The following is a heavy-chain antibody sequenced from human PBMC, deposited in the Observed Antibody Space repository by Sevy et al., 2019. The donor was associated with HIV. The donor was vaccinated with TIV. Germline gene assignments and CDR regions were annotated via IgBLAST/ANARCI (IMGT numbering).Heavy chain of an antibody. CDR2: IYYSGST. J-gene: IGHJ5*02. CDR3: ARHFGVLNWFDP. D-gene: IGHD3-3*01. V-gene: IGHV4-59*08. CDR1: GGSISSYY. Sequence: SETLSLTCTVSGGSISSYYWSWIRQPPGKGLEWIGYIYYSGSTNYNPSLKSRVTISVDTSKNQFSLKLSSVTAADTDVYYCARHFGVLNWFDPWGQGTLVTVSS.